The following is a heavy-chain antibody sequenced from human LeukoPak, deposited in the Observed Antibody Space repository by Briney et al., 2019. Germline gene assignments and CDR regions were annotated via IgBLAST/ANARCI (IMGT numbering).Heavy chain of an antibody. J-gene: IGHJ4*02. Sequence: SVKVSCKASGGTFSSYAISWVRQAPGQGLEWMGGIIPIFGTANYAQKFQGRVTITTDESTSTAYMELSSLRSEDTAVYYCATGDGYYGSGSYCLGYWGQGTLVTVSS. D-gene: IGHD3-10*01. CDR2: IIPIFGTA. CDR1: GGTFSSYA. V-gene: IGHV1-69*05. CDR3: ATGDGYYGSGSYCLGY.